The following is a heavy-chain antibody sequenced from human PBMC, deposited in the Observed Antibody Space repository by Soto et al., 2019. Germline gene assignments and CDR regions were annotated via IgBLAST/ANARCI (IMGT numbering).Heavy chain of an antibody. D-gene: IGHD2-21*01. Sequence: QVQLVQSGAEVKKPGSSVKVSCKASGGTFSSYAISWVRQAPGQGLEWMGGIIPIFGTANYAQKFQGRVTITADESTSTAYRELSSLRSEDTAVYYCARVHVVRADYYYYYGMDVWGQGTTVTVSS. CDR2: IIPIFGTA. CDR1: GGTFSSYA. CDR3: ARVHVVRADYYYYYGMDV. J-gene: IGHJ6*02. V-gene: IGHV1-69*01.